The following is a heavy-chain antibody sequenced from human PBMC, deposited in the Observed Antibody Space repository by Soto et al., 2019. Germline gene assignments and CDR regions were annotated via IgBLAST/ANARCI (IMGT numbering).Heavy chain of an antibody. V-gene: IGHV3-30*18. CDR2: ISYDGSNK. J-gene: IGHJ6*02. CDR3: ANTARITIFGVVIKDYYGMDV. Sequence: GGSLRLSCAASGFTFSSYGMHWVRQAPGKGLEWVAVISYDGSNKYYADSVKGRFTISRDNSKNTLYLQMNSLRSEDTAVYYCANTARITIFGVVIKDYYGMDVWGQGTTVTVSS. CDR1: GFTFSSYG. D-gene: IGHD3-3*01.